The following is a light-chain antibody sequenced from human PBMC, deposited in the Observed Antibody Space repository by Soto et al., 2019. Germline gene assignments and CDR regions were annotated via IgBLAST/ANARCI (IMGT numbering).Light chain of an antibody. CDR1: QSVSSF. CDR2: DAS. Sequence: IVLTQSPATLSLSPGERATLSCGASQSVSSFLAWYQRKPGQAPRLLIHDASTRATGIPARFSGSGYGTDFTLTISSLDPEDLAVYHCQQRSNWPSMTFGQGTRLEIK. J-gene: IGKJ5*01. CDR3: QQRSNWPSMT. V-gene: IGKV3-11*01.